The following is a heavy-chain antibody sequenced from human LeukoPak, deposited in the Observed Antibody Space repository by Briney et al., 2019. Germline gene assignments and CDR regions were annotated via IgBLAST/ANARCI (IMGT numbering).Heavy chain of an antibody. D-gene: IGHD4-17*01. CDR1: GFTFSSYE. J-gene: IGHJ4*02. V-gene: IGHV3-48*03. CDR2: ISSSGSTI. CDR3: ARGRFYRSDYGDYVDY. Sequence: GGSLRLSCAASGFTFSSYEMNWVRQAPGKGLEWVSYISSSGSTIYYADSVKGRFNISTDNVKNSLYLQMNGLRAEDTAVYYCARGRFYRSDYGDYVDYWGQGTLVTVSS.